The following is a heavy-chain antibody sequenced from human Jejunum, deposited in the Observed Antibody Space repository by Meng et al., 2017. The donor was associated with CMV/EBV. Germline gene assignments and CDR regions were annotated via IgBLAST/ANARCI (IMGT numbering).Heavy chain of an antibody. CDR3: ARSYAYAFDS. CDR1: GDSVSRNSGA. CDR2: TYYRSTWYS. J-gene: IGHJ5*01. Sequence: ISGDSVSRNSGAWNWIRQSPSRGLGWLGKTYYRSTWYSEYAVSVRSRITINADTSKNQFSLQLNSVTPEAAAVYYCARSYAYAFDSWGQGTLVTVSS. D-gene: IGHD2-21*01. V-gene: IGHV6-1*01.